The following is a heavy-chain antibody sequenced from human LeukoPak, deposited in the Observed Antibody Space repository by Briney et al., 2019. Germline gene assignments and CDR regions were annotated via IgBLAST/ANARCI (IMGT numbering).Heavy chain of an antibody. D-gene: IGHD6-19*01. CDR3: ARVAGSIDY. CDR2: MHPKSGNT. V-gene: IGHV1-8*03. CDR1: GYTFTTYV. J-gene: IGHJ4*02. Sequence: GASVNVSCKASGYTFTTYVINWVRQATGQRLEWMGWMHPKSGNTGYAQNFQGRVTITTDTSINTTYMELSGLRSEDTAVYYCARVAGSIDYWGQGTLVTVSS.